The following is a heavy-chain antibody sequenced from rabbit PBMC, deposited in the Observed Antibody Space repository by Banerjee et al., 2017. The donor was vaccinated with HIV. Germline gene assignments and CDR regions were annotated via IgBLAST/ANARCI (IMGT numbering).Heavy chain of an antibody. CDR2: IYVGGSRST. Sequence: QSLEESGGDLVKPGASLTLTCTASGFSFSGSYYMCWVRQAPGKGLEWIACIYVGGSRSTYYANWAKGRFTISKTSSTTVTLQMTSLTAADTATYFCAGAYADYYGMDLWGPGTLVTVS. CDR3: AGAYADYYGMDL. D-gene: IGHD6-1*01. CDR1: GFSFSGSYY. V-gene: IGHV1S40*01. J-gene: IGHJ6*01.